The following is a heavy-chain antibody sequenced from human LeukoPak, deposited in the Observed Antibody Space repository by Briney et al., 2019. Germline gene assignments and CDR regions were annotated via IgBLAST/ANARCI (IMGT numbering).Heavy chain of an antibody. V-gene: IGHV5-51*01. D-gene: IGHD6-19*01. CDR1: GYSFTSYW. Sequence: GESLKISCKGSGYSFTSYWIGWVRQMPGKGLEWMGIIFPGDSDTRYSPSFQGQVTISADKSISTAYLQWSSLKASDTAMYYCARSPPGYSSGWYPPLVDYWGQGTLVTVSS. CDR3: ARSPPGYSSGWYPPLVDY. CDR2: IFPGDSDT. J-gene: IGHJ4*02.